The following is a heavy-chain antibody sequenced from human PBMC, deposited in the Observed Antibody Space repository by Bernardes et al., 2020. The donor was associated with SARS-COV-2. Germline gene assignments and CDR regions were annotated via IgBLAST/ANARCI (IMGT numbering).Heavy chain of an antibody. V-gene: IGHV3-74*01. CDR1: GFSFSSSW. J-gene: IGHJ3*02. CDR3: VREHNAFEI. CDR2: IPGDGPRT. Sequence: GGSLRLSCAASGFSFSSSWMHWVRQVPGKGLVWVSHIPGDGPRTFYADSVKGRFTISRDDAKNTLYLQMNSLRAEDTAVYYCVREHNAFEIWGQGTMVTVSS.